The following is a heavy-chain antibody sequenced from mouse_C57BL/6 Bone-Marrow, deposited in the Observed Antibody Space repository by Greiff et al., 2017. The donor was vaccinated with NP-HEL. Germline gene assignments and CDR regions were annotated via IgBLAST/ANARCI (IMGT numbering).Heavy chain of an antibody. J-gene: IGHJ2*01. CDR1: GYAFSSSW. Sequence: VQGVESGPELVKPGASVKISCKASGYAFSSSWMNWVKQRPGKGLEWIGRIYPGDGDTNYNGKFKGKATLTADKSSSTAYMQLSSLTSEDSAVYFCARWGSIYYGNYFDYWGQGTTLTVSS. V-gene: IGHV1-82*01. CDR3: ARWGSIYYGNYFDY. D-gene: IGHD2-1*01. CDR2: IYPGDGDT.